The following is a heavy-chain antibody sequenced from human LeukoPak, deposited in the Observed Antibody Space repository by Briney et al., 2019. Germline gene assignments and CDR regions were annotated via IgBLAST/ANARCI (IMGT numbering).Heavy chain of an antibody. V-gene: IGHV3-7*01. D-gene: IGHD3-10*01. Sequence: PGGSLRLSRAGSAFTFSSYWMSWVRQAPGKGPEWVANIKDDGSEKYYLDSVKGRFTISRDNAKNSLYLQMNSLRAEDTAVYSCARIEEYGFDIWGQGTMVTVSS. CDR2: IKDDGSEK. J-gene: IGHJ3*02. CDR3: ARIEEYGFDI. CDR1: AFTFSSYW.